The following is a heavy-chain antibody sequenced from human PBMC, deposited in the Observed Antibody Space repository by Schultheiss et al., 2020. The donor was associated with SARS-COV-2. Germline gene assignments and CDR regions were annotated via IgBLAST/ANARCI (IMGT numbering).Heavy chain of an antibody. CDR1: GFTFSSYG. J-gene: IGHJ5*02. D-gene: IGHD4-17*01. Sequence: GGSLRLSCAASGFTFSSYGMHWVRQAPGKGLEWVAVISYDGSNKYYADSVKGRFTISRDNSKNTLYLQMNSLRAEDTAVYYCAKDYGDSTCFFDPWGQGTLVTVSS. CDR3: AKDYGDSTCFFDP. V-gene: IGHV3-30*18. CDR2: ISYDGSNK.